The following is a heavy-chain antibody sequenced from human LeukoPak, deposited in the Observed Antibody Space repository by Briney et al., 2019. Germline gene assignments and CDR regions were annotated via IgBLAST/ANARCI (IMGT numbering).Heavy chain of an antibody. CDR1: GFTFDDYA. CDR3: AKYPRIAVAGAFVY. Sequence: GGSLRLSCAASGFTFDDYAMHWVRQAPGKGLEWVSAISGSGGSTYYADSVKGRFTISRDNSKNTLYLQMNSLRAEDTAVYYCAKYPRIAVAGAFVYWGQGTLVTVSS. V-gene: IGHV3-23*01. J-gene: IGHJ4*02. D-gene: IGHD6-19*01. CDR2: ISGSGGST.